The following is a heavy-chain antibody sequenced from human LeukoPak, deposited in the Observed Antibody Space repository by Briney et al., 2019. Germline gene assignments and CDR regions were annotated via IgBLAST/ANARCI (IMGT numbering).Heavy chain of an antibody. D-gene: IGHD4-17*01. CDR1: GFTFSNYA. CDR2: IGGSGGST. J-gene: IGHJ3*02. Sequence: GGSLRLSCAASGFTFSNYAMSWVRQAPGKGLEWVSAIGGSGGSTYYADSVKGRFTISRDNSKNTLYLEMNSLRVEDTAVYYCAKGSTVLDAFDIWGQGTMVTVSS. CDR3: AKGSTVLDAFDI. V-gene: IGHV3-23*01.